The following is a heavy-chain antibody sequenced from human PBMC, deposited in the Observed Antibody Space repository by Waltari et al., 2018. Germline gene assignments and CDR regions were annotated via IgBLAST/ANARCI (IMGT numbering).Heavy chain of an antibody. D-gene: IGHD3-22*01. CDR2: LHSGGRI. CDR1: GASINSYF. V-gene: IGHV4-4*07. CDR3: AREETYYYDSSVYFDY. Sequence: QVQLQESGPGLVKPSETLSLTCTVSGASINSYFWNWLRRPAGKGLEWIGRLHSGGRIDYNDSLKGRVTLSGDTSKNQWSRRVRSVTAADTAVYYCAREETYYYDSSVYFDYWGQGALVTVSS. J-gene: IGHJ4*02.